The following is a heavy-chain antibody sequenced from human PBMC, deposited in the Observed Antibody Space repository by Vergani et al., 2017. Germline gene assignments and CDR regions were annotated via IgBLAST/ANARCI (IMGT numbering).Heavy chain of an antibody. V-gene: IGHV4-4*03. CDR3: ARDRGLDGDYHFDY. CDR2: IYHSGNT. J-gene: IGHJ4*02. Sequence: QVQLQESGPGLVKPPGTLSLTCAVSGGSISTNNWWSWVRQPPGKGLEWIGEIYHSGNTNYNPSLKSRVTISVDKSKNQFSLKLISVTAADTAFYYCARDRGLDGDYHFDYWGQGILVTVSS. D-gene: IGHD3-10*01. CDR1: GGSISTNNW.